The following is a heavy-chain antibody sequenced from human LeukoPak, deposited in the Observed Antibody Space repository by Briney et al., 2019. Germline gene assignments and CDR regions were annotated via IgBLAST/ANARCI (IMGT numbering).Heavy chain of an antibody. V-gene: IGHV3-48*04. Sequence: GGSLRLSCAASRFTFSSYSMNWVRQAPGKGLEWVSYISSSGSTIYYADSVKGRFTISRDNAKNSLYLQMNSLRAEDTAVYYCAELGITMIGGVWSKGTTVTISS. CDR2: ISSSGSTI. J-gene: IGHJ6*04. D-gene: IGHD3-10*02. CDR1: RFTFSSYS. CDR3: AELGITMIGGV.